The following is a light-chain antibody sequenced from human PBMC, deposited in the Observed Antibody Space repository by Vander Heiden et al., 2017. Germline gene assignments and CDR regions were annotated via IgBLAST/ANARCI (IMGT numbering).Light chain of an antibody. CDR3: QQSFRHRLT. J-gene: IGKJ1*01. CDR2: AAS. V-gene: IGKV1-39*01. CDR1: QKISNF. Sequence: DIQMTQSPSSLSASVGDRVTITCRASQKISNFLNWYQQKPGKAPNLLIYAASSLQSGVPVRFSGTGSGTDFTRTISSLQPADFATDYCQQSFRHRLTLGRGTKVEIK.